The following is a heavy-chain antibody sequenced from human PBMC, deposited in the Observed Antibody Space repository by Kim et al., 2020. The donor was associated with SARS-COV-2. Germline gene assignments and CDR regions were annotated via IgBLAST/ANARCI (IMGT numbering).Heavy chain of an antibody. J-gene: IGHJ5*02. CDR3: ARSPFISMVRGLLLTPINNWVDP. CDR2: IKSNSGDT. CDR1: GFRFTGDN. V-gene: IGHV1-2*02. Sequence: ASVKVSCEAYGFRFTGDNIHWVRQAPGQGLEWMGWIKSNSGDTKYAQKFQGRVTMTRHTASSPAYMELTRLSDDDTAVYYCARSPFISMVRGLLLTPINNWVDPWGKGTLVTVSS. D-gene: IGHD3-10*01.